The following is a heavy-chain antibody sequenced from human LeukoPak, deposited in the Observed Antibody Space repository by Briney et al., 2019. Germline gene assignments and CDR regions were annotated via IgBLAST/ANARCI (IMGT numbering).Heavy chain of an antibody. CDR2: IIPIFGTA. CDR3: ARGSRQFFPPQDAFDI. Sequence: ASVKVSCKASGGTFSSYAISWVRQAPGQGLEWMGGIIPIFGTANYAQKFQGRVTITADESTSTAYMELSSLRSEDTAVYYCARGSRQFFPPQDAFDIWGQGTMVTVSS. CDR1: GGTFSSYA. D-gene: IGHD3-3*01. J-gene: IGHJ3*02. V-gene: IGHV1-69*13.